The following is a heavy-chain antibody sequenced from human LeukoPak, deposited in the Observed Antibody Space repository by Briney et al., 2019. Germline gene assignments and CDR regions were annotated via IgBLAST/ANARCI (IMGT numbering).Heavy chain of an antibody. V-gene: IGHV4-59*08. CDR3: AKHLSAGWLPGYY. CDR2: IYYSGST. CDR1: GGSISSYY. J-gene: IGHJ4*02. Sequence: PSETLSLTCTVSGGSISSYYWSWIRQPPGKGLEWIGYIYYSGSTNYNPSLKSRVTISVDTSKNQFSLKLSSVTAADTAVYYCAKHLSAGWLPGYYWGQGTLVTVSS. D-gene: IGHD6-19*01.